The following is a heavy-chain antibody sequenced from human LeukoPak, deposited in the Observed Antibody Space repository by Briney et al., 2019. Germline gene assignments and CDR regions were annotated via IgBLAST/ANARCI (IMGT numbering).Heavy chain of an antibody. J-gene: IGHJ4*02. CDR1: GFTFSSYA. D-gene: IGHD3-10*01. V-gene: IGHV3-23*01. CDR2: ISGSGGST. Sequence: GGSLRLSCAASGFTFSSYAMSWVRQAPGKGLEWVSAISGSGGSTYYADSVKGRFTISRDNSRNTLHLQMSSLRVEDTAVYYCVKDSSSGSYFDYWGQGTLVTVSS. CDR3: VKDSSSGSYFDY.